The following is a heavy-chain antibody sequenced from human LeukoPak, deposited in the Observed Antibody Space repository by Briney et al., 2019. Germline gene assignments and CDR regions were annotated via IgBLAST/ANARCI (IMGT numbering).Heavy chain of an antibody. V-gene: IGHV4-59*01. CDR2: IYYSGST. D-gene: IGHD3-3*01. CDR3: AGLRFLAPRF. Sequence: PSETLSLTCTASGGSISSYYWSWIRQPPGKGLEWIGYIYYSGSTNYNPSLKSRVTISVDTSKNQFSLKLSSVTAADTAVYYCAGLRFLAPRFWGQGTLVTVSS. CDR1: GGSISSYY. J-gene: IGHJ4*02.